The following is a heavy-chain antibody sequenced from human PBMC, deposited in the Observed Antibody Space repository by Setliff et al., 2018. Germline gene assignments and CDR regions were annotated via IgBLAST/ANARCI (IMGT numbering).Heavy chain of an antibody. CDR2: IYPADSDT. CDR3: ARVGPLTDDAFDI. CDR1: GYTFTNYW. V-gene: IGHV5-51*01. D-gene: IGHD1-26*01. Sequence: GESLKISCKGSGYTFTNYWIAWVRQMPGKGLEYMGIIYPADSDTTYGPSFQGQVTISADKSINTAYLQWSSLKASDTAIYYCARVGPLTDDAFDIWGQGTMVTVSS. J-gene: IGHJ3*02.